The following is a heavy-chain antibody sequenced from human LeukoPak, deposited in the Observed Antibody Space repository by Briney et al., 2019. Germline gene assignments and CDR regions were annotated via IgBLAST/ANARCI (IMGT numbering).Heavy chain of an antibody. CDR3: ARQCLAYDGVTYNWSDP. CDR1: GYSFTSYW. Sequence: GESLKISCKGSGYSFTSYWIGWVRQMPGKGLEWMGIIYPGDSDTRYSPSFKGQVTISADKSISTAYLQWSSLKASDTAMHYCARQCLAYDGVTYNWSDPWGQGTLVTVSS. D-gene: IGHD3-16*01. CDR2: IYPGDSDT. J-gene: IGHJ5*02. V-gene: IGHV5-51*01.